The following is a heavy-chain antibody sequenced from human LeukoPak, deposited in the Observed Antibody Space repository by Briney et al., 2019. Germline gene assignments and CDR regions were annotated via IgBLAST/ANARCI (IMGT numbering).Heavy chain of an antibody. D-gene: IGHD6-13*01. Sequence: PSETLSLTCIVSGGSINNSSHYWGWIRQPPGRGPEWIGNIYYTGTTYYAPSLKSRVTMSIDTSKSQFSLKVSSVTAADTAVYYCARVEGIGAADGAFDIWGQGTMVTVSS. CDR3: ARVEGIGAADGAFDI. J-gene: IGHJ3*02. CDR2: IYYTGTT. V-gene: IGHV4-39*07. CDR1: GGSINNSSHY.